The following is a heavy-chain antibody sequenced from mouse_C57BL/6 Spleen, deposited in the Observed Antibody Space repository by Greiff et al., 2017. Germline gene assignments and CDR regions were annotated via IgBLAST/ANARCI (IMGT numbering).Heavy chain of an antibody. CDR3: SPGYGSSYYYAMDY. V-gene: IGHV5-12*01. J-gene: IGHJ4*01. D-gene: IGHD1-1*01. CDR1: GFTFSDYY. Sequence: EVKLVESGGGLVQPGGSLKLSCAASGFTFSDYYMYWVRQTPEKRLEWVAYISNGGGSTYYPDTVKGRFTISRDNAKNTLYLQMSRLKSEDTAMYYCSPGYGSSYYYAMDYWGQGTSVTVSS. CDR2: ISNGGGST.